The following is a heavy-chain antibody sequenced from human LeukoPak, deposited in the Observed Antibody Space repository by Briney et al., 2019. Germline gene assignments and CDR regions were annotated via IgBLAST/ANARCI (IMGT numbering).Heavy chain of an antibody. CDR3: ATAWGFTAMAQPYPLHINDY. CDR1: GFTFSSYA. V-gene: IGHV3-30-3*01. J-gene: IGHJ4*02. CDR2: ISYDGSNK. D-gene: IGHD5-18*01. Sequence: GRSLRLSCAASGFTFSSYAMHWVRQAPGKGLEWAAVISYDGSNKYYADSVKGRFTISRDNSKNTLYLQMNSLRAEDTAVYYCATAWGFTAMAQPYPLHINDYWGQGTLVTVSS.